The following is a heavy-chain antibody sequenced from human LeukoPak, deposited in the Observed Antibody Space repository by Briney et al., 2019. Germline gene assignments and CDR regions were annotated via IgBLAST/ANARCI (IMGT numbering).Heavy chain of an antibody. CDR3: AKHNGRGLRAFDI. Sequence: SETLSPTCIVSGDSISSYYWSWIRQPPGRGLEWIGYVYYSGSTNYNPSLKSRVTISVDTSKNQFSLKLTSVTAADTAVYYCAKHNGRGLRAFDIWGQGTMVIVSS. CDR2: VYYSGST. D-gene: IGHD3-10*02. J-gene: IGHJ3*02. CDR1: GDSISSYY. V-gene: IGHV4-59*01.